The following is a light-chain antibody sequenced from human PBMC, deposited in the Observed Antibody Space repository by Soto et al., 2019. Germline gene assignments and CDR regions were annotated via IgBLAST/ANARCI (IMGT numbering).Light chain of an antibody. V-gene: IGLV2-14*01. CDR3: SSYTESSIPSYV. J-gene: IGLJ1*01. Sequence: QSALTQPASVSGSPGQSITISCTGTSSDVGDNNYVSWYQQHPGKAPKVMIYDVSTRPSGISNRFSGSKSGNTASLTISGLQADDEADYYCSSYTESSIPSYVFGTGTKVTVL. CDR2: DVS. CDR1: SSDVGDNNY.